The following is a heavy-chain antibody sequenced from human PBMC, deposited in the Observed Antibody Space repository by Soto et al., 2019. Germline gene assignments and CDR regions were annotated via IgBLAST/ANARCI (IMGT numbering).Heavy chain of an antibody. Sequence: EVQLVESGGGLVQPGGSLRLSCAASGFTFSSYWMHWVRQAPGKGLVWVSRINIDGSSTSYADSVKGRFTISRDKAKNTLYLQMNSLRVEDTAVYYCARGRGYCSGSTCYVDLWGQGTLVTVSS. D-gene: IGHD2-15*01. V-gene: IGHV3-74*01. CDR1: GFTFSSYW. J-gene: IGHJ5*02. CDR2: INIDGSST. CDR3: ARGRGYCSGSTCYVDL.